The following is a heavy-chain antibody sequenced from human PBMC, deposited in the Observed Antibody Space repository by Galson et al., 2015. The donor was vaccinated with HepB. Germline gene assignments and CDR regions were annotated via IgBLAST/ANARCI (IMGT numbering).Heavy chain of an antibody. CDR2: ISAYNGNT. CDR3: ARGPASSGRYYPRGSDAFDI. D-gene: IGHD3-10*01. J-gene: IGHJ3*02. V-gene: IGHV1-18*04. Sequence: SVKVSCKASGYTFTSYGISWVRQAPGQGLEWMGWISAYNGNTNYAQKLQGRVTMTTDTSTSTAYMELRSLRSDDTAVYYCARGPASSGRYYPRGSDAFDIWGQGTMVTVSS. CDR1: GYTFTSYG.